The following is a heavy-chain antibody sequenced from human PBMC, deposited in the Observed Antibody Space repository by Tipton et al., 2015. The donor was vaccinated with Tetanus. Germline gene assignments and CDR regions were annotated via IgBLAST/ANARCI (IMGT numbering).Heavy chain of an antibody. V-gene: IGHV4-39*01. CDR1: GASISSNTYY. D-gene: IGHD2/OR15-2a*01. CDR3: ARAAGFLGLTHDF. J-gene: IGHJ4*02. Sequence: GLVKPSGTLSHTCTVPGASISSNTYYWGWIRQPPGKGLEWIASVSYSGSTYYNPSLKSRVTMSLDTSKNQFSVRLTSVTAADTAVYYCARAAGFLGLTHDFWGRGTLVSVSS. CDR2: VSYSGST.